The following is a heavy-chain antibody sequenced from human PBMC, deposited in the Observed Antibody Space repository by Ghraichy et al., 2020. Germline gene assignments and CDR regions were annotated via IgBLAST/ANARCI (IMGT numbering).Heavy chain of an antibody. CDR2: ISNSGSII. D-gene: IGHD3-9*01. CDR1: GFKFNEYY. Sequence: GGSLRLSCAASGFKFNEYYMSWIRQAPGKGLEWISSISNSGSIIYYADSVKGRFTISRDNAKNSLYLQMGSLRAEDTAVYYCWGLRYFDWLPHYYYYGFDVWGQGTTVTVSS. V-gene: IGHV3-11*01. CDR3: WGLRYFDWLPHYYYYGFDV. J-gene: IGHJ6*02.